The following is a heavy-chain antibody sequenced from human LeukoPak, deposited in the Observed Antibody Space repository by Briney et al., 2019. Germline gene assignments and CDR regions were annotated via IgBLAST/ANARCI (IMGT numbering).Heavy chain of an antibody. Sequence: QAGGSLRLSCAASGFTFSSYAMSWVRQAPGKGLEWVSAISGSGGSTYYADSVKGRFTISRDNSKNTLYLQMNSLRAEDTAVYYCANEYSSSWYGTFDYWGQGTLVTVSS. CDR2: ISGSGGST. CDR3: ANEYSSSWYGTFDY. D-gene: IGHD6-13*01. V-gene: IGHV3-23*01. J-gene: IGHJ4*02. CDR1: GFTFSSYA.